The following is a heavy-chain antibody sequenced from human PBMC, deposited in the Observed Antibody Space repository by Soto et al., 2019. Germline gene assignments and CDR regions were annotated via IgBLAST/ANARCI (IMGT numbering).Heavy chain of an antibody. V-gene: IGHV3-23*01. CDR1: GFTFSSYA. CDR3: ARGGRAWYGFDY. Sequence: GGSLRLSCAASGFTFSSYAMSWVRQAPGKGLEWVSGISDSGASTYYADSVKGRFTISRDNSKNTLYLQVNSLRAEDTAVYYCARGGRAWYGFDYWGQGTLVTVSS. D-gene: IGHD2-15*01. J-gene: IGHJ4*02. CDR2: ISDSGAST.